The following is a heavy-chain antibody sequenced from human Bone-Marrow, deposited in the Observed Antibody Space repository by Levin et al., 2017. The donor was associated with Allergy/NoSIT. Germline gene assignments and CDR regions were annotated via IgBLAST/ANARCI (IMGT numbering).Heavy chain of an antibody. CDR3: ARGDDGTFDY. V-gene: IGHV3-64*02. D-gene: IGHD1-1*01. CDR1: GFTFSSYA. J-gene: IGHJ4*02. Sequence: PGGSLRLSCAASGFTFSSYAMHWVRQAPGKGLEYVSAISSNGGSTYYADSVKGRFTISRDNSKNTLYLQMGSLRAEDMAVYYCARGDDGTFDYWGQGTLVTVSS. CDR2: ISSNGGST.